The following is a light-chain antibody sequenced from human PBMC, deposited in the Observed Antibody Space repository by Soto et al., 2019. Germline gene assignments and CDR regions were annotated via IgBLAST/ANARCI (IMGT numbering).Light chain of an antibody. V-gene: IGKV3-20*01. J-gene: IGKJ1*01. CDR3: QQYGSSLRT. CDR2: GPS. Sequence: EIVLTQSPGTLSLSPGERATLSCRASQSITSNYLAWYQQKPGQAPRLLIYGPSSRAIGIPHRFSGSGSGTDFTLTISRLEPEDFAVYYCQQYGSSLRTFGQGTKVEFK. CDR1: QSITSNY.